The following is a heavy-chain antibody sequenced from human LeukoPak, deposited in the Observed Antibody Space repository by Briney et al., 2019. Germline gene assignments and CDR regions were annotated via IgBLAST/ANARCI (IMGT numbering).Heavy chain of an antibody. D-gene: IGHD4-23*01. CDR2: IYYSGST. CDR1: GGSISSYY. CDR3: ARLSRTVGRDAFDI. J-gene: IGHJ3*02. V-gene: IGHV4-59*01. Sequence: SETLSLTCTVSGGSISSYYCSWIRQPPGKGLEWIGDIYYSGSTNYNPSLKSRVTISVDTSKNQFSLKLGSVTAANTAVYYCARLSRTVGRDAFDIWGQGTMVTVSS.